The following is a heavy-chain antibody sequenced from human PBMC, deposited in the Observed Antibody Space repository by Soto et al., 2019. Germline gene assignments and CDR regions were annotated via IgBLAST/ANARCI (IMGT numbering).Heavy chain of an antibody. J-gene: IGHJ5*02. CDR3: ARDLGYCSGGSCYTPAFDP. V-gene: IGHV3-21*01. CDR2: ISSSSSYI. Sequence: GGSLRLCCAASGFTFSSYSMNWVRQAPGKGLEWVSSISSSSSYIYYADSVKGRFTISRDNAKNSLYLQMNSLRAEDTAVYYCARDLGYCSGGSCYTPAFDPWGQGTLVTVSS. D-gene: IGHD2-15*01. CDR1: GFTFSSYS.